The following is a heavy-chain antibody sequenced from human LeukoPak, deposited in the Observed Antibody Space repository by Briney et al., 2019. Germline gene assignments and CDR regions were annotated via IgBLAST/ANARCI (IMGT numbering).Heavy chain of an antibody. V-gene: IGHV4-59*01. CDR2: AYYSGIT. Sequence: SETLSLTCTVSGDSISSYYWSWIRHPPGKGLEWIGYAYYSGITNYNPSLKSRATISIDTSKNQFSLKLSSVTAADTAVYYCASSIAGAPRLLNWGQGTLVTVSS. CDR1: GDSISSYY. CDR3: ASSIAGAPRLLN. J-gene: IGHJ4*02. D-gene: IGHD1-26*01.